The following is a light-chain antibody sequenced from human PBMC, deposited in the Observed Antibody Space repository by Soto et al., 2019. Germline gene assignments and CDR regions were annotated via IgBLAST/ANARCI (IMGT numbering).Light chain of an antibody. CDR1: QSVSRSH. V-gene: IGKV3-20*01. CDR3: KKYASSPWT. J-gene: IGKJ1*01. Sequence: EIVLTQSPGTLPLSPGDRDTLSCRASQSVSRSHLAWFQQKPGQANRLLIYGASNRATGIPDRVSGSGSGTDFTLTINRLEPEEFAVYYCKKYASSPWTFGHGTKVDIK. CDR2: GAS.